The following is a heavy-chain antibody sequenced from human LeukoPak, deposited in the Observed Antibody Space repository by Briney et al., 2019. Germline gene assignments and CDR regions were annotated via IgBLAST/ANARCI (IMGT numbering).Heavy chain of an antibody. CDR1: GDSVSSTY. V-gene: IGHV4-59*02. Sequence: SETLSLTCSVSGDSVSSTYWSWVRQPPGKGLEWIAYGHHSERSNYNPSLKSRVTISVDTSKNQFSLKLSSVTAADTAVYYCARGNWFDPWGQGTLVTVSS. CDR3: ARGNWFDP. CDR2: GHHSERS. J-gene: IGHJ5*02.